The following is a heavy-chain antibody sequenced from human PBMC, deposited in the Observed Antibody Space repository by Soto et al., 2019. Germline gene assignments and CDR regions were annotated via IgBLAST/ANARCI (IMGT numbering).Heavy chain of an antibody. CDR2: IYPGDSDT. CDR1: GYSFTSYW. D-gene: IGHD2-2*01. J-gene: IGHJ3*02. CDR3: ARLAVPAANHDAFDI. V-gene: IGHV5-51*01. Sequence: GESLKISCKGSGYSFTSYWIGWVRQMPGKGLEWMGIIYPGDSDTRYSPSFQGQVTISADKSISTAYLQWSSLKASDTAMYYCARLAVPAANHDAFDIWGQGTMVTVSS.